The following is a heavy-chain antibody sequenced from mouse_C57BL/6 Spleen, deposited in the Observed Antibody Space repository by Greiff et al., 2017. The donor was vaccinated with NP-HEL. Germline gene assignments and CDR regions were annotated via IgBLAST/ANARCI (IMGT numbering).Heavy chain of an antibody. J-gene: IGHJ4*01. CDR3: ARTYSSYYAMDY. Sequence: VQLQQSGPELVKPGASVKISCKASGYTFTDYYMNWVKQSHGKSLEWIGDINPNNGGTSYNQKFKGKATLTVDKSSSTAYMELRSLTSEDSAVYYCARTYSSYYAMDYWGQGTSVTVSS. CDR2: INPNNGGT. CDR1: GYTFTDYY. D-gene: IGHD2-12*01. V-gene: IGHV1-26*01.